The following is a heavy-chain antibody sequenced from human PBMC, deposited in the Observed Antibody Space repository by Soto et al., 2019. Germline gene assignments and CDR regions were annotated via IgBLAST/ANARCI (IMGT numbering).Heavy chain of an antibody. CDR3: ATQRGNYDFWSGTWFDP. V-gene: IGHV4-31*03. D-gene: IGHD3-3*01. CDR1: GGSISSGGYY. CDR2: IYYSGST. Sequence: QVQLQESGPGLVKPSQTLSLTCTVSGGSISSGGYYWSWIRQHPGKGLEWIGYIYYSGSTYYNPSLKSRVTISVDTSKNQFSLKLSSVTAADTTVYYCATQRGNYDFWSGTWFDPWGQGTLVTVSS. J-gene: IGHJ5*02.